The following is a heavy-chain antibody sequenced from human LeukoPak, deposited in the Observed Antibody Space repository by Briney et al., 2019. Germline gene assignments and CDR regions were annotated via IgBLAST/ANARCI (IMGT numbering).Heavy chain of an antibody. CDR1: GGSFSGYY. CDR2: INHSGST. J-gene: IGHJ5*02. D-gene: IGHD6-19*01. CDR3: ARGRSQRWLDP. Sequence: SETLSLTCAVYGGSFSGYYWSWIRQPPGKGLEWIGEINHSGSTNYNPSLKSRVTISVDTSKNQFSLKLSSVTAADTAVYYCARGRSQRWLDPWGQETLVTVSS. V-gene: IGHV4-34*01.